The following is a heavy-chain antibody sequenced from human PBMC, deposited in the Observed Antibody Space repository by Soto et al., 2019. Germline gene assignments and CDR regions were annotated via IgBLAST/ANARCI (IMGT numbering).Heavy chain of an antibody. D-gene: IGHD5-12*01. CDR2: ISGSGAST. CDR3: AKVDRCSGYDSGPYFDY. Sequence: PGGSLRLSCAASGFTFSSYAMSWVRQAPGKGLEWVSAISGSGASTYYADSVKGRFTISRDNSKNTLYLQMNSLRAEDTAVYYCAKVDRCSGYDSGPYFDYWGQGTLVTVSS. V-gene: IGHV3-23*01. J-gene: IGHJ4*02. CDR1: GFTFSSYA.